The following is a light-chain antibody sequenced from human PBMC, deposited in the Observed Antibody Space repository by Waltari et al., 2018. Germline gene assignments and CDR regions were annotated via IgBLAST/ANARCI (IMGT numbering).Light chain of an antibody. CDR2: GNI. CDR3: QAYDSSLSGYV. J-gene: IGLJ1*01. Sequence: QSVLTQPPSVSGAPGQRVTISCTGSRSNIGAGYDVHWYQQLPGTAPKLLMQGNIHRPSGVPDRFSGSKSGTSASLAITGLQAEDEADYHCQAYDSSLSGYVFGTGTKVTVL. V-gene: IGLV1-40*01. CDR1: RSNIGAGYD.